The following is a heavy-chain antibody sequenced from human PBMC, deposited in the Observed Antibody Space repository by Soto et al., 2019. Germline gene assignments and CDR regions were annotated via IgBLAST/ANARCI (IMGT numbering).Heavy chain of an antibody. CDR1: GYTFTSYA. V-gene: IGHV1-3*01. J-gene: IGHJ3*02. Sequence: ASVKVSCKASGYTFTSYAMHWVRQAPGQRLEWMGWINAGNGNTKYSQKFQGRVTITRDTSASTAYMELSSLRSEDTAVYYCARAVYDFWSGYLGSYDAFDIWGQGTMVTVS. D-gene: IGHD3-3*01. CDR3: ARAVYDFWSGYLGSYDAFDI. CDR2: INAGNGNT.